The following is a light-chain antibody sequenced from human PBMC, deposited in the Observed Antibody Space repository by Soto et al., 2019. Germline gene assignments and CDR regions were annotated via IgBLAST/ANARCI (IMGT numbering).Light chain of an antibody. CDR2: AAS. CDR1: QSISSY. V-gene: IGKV1-39*01. Sequence: DIQMTQSPFSLSASLGDRVTIXXRSSQSISSYLNWYQQKPGKAPKVXXHAASTLQSGVPSRFSGSGSWTAFTLTISSLQSEDFAVYYCQQYNNWPPITFGQGTRLEIK. J-gene: IGKJ5*01. CDR3: QQYNNWPPIT.